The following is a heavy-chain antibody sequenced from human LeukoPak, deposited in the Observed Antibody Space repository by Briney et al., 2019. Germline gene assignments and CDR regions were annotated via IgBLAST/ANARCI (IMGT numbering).Heavy chain of an antibody. J-gene: IGHJ4*02. CDR2: IIPIFGTA. V-gene: IGHV1-69*13. Sequence: ASVKVSCKASGGTFSSYAISWVRQAPGQGLEWMGGIIPIFGTANYAQKFQGRVTITADESTSTAYMELSSLRSEDTAVYYCARGGGYSYGYVPFDYWGQGTLVTASS. D-gene: IGHD5-18*01. CDR1: GGTFSSYA. CDR3: ARGGGYSYGYVPFDY.